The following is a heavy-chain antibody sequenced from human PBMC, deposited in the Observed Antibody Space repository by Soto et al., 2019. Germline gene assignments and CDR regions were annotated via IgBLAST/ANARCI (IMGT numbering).Heavy chain of an antibody. Sequence: QEQLVESGGGVVQPGKSLRLSCAASGFSFSRYGMHWVRQAPGKGLDWVALLSYDENYRYYGDSVKGRFTISRDNAKNMLFLQVNSLTVEDTAVYYCAREGDITIFGVVTDAFDLWGQGTLVTVSS. CDR2: LSYDENYR. D-gene: IGHD3-3*01. CDR3: AREGDITIFGVVTDAFDL. V-gene: IGHV3-33*01. J-gene: IGHJ4*02. CDR1: GFSFSRYG.